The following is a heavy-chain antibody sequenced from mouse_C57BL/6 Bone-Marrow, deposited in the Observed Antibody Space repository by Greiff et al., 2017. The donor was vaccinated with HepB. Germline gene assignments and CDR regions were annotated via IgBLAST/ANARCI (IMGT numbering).Heavy chain of an antibody. J-gene: IGHJ4*01. CDR1: GFTFSDYY. CDR3: ARGGNYLYYYAMDY. V-gene: IGHV5-12*01. CDR2: ISNGGGST. Sequence: EVKVVESGGGLVQPGGSLKLSCAASGFTFSDYYMYWVRQTPEKRLEWVAYISNGGGSTYYPDTVKGRFTISRDNAKNTLYLQMSRLKSEDTAMYYCARGGNYLYYYAMDYWGQGTSVTVSS. D-gene: IGHD2-1*01.